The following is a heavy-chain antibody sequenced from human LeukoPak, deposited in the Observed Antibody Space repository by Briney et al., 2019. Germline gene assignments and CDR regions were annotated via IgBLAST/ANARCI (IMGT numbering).Heavy chain of an antibody. V-gene: IGHV1-69*05. J-gene: IGHJ5*02. CDR1: GGTFSSYA. CDR3: ARDGGPDCSSTSCSIQDNWFDP. CDR2: IIPIFGTA. D-gene: IGHD2-2*01. Sequence: ASVKVSCKASGGTFSSYAISWVRQAPGQGLEWMGGIIPIFGTANYAQKFQGRVTITTDESTSTAYMELSSLRSEDTAVYYCARDGGPDCSSTSCSIQDNWFDPWGQGTLVTVSS.